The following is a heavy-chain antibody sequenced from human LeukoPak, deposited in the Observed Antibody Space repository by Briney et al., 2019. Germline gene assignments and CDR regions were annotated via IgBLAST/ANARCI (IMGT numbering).Heavy chain of an antibody. CDR2: IFHSGNT. V-gene: IGHV4-4*02. J-gene: IGHJ6*02. CDR3: ARDLGYYYGLDI. CDR1: GGSRINAGW. Sequence: SGTLSLTCDVSGGSRINAGWWSWVRQPPGKGLEWIGEIFHSGNTKYNPSLESRVTISVDKSNHQFTLEMRSVTAADTAIYYCARDLGYYYGLDIWSRGTTVTVSS. D-gene: IGHD3-16*01.